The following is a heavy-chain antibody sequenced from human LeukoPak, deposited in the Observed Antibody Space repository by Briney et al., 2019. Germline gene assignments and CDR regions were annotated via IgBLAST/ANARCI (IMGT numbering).Heavy chain of an antibody. CDR2: IIPIFGAA. V-gene: IGHV1-69*01. CDR3: ASQLWFDP. J-gene: IGHJ5*02. CDR1: GGTFSSYA. D-gene: IGHD1-1*01. Sequence: WVKVPCKASGGTFSSYAISWVRQAPGQGLEWMGGIIPIFGAANYAQKFQGRVTITADESTSTAYMELSSLRSEDTAVYYCASQLWFDPWGQVTQVTVSS.